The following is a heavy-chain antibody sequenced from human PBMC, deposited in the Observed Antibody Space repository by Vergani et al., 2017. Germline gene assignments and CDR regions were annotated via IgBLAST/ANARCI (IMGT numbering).Heavy chain of an antibody. D-gene: IGHD4-17*01. CDR2: IKSKTDGGTT. CDR3: TTDWWEYGDYITGY. V-gene: IGHV3-15*01. J-gene: IGHJ4*02. Sequence: EVQLVESGGGLVKPGGSLRLSCAASGFTFSNAWMSWVRQAPGKGLEWVGRIKSKTDGGTTDYAAPVKGRFTISRDDSKNTLYLQMNSLKTEDTAVYYCTTDWWEYGDYITGYWGQGTLVTVSS. CDR1: GFTFSNAW.